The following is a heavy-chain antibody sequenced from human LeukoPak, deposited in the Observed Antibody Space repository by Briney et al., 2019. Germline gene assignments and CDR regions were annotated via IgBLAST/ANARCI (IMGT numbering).Heavy chain of an antibody. CDR1: GVTLGTYA. CDR3: AKVDYGDQGLYDY. V-gene: IGHV3-23*01. CDR2: ISSSGSGGST. Sequence: QPGGSLRLSCAASGVTLGTYAMSWARQAPGKGLEWVSGISSSGSGGSTYYADSVKGRFTISRDNSKNTLYLQMNSLRAEDTAVYYCAKVDYGDQGLYDYWGQGTLVTVSS. D-gene: IGHD4-17*01. J-gene: IGHJ4*02.